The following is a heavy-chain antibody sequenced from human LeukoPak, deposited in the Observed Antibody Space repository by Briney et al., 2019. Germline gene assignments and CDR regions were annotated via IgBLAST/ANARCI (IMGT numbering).Heavy chain of an antibody. D-gene: IGHD2-15*01. CDR2: IIPILGIA. CDR3: ARDGFCSGGSCYWAPDPNGFDP. V-gene: IGHV1-69*04. Sequence: ASVKVSCKASGGTFSSYAISLVRQAPGQGLEWMGRIIPILGIANYAQKFQGRVTITADKSTSTAYMELSSLRSEDTAVYYCARDGFCSGGSCYWAPDPNGFDPWGQGTLVTVSS. CDR1: GGTFSSYA. J-gene: IGHJ5*02.